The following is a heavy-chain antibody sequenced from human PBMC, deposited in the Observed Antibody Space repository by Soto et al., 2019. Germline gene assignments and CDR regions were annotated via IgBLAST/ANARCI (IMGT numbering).Heavy chain of an antibody. V-gene: IGHV3-7*01. CDR2: IKRDGNEK. D-gene: IGHD6-13*01. CDR3: GRDAGRRFDY. J-gene: IGHJ4*02. CDR1: GFTFNRYW. Sequence: GGSLRLSCAASGFTFNRYWMTWVRQAPGKGLEWVANIKRDGNEKYYVDSVEGRFTISRDNAKNSLFLQMNSLSPDDTAVYYCGRDAGRRFDYWGQGSLVTVSS.